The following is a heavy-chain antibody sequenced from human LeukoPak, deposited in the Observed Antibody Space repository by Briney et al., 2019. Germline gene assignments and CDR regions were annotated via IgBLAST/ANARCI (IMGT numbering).Heavy chain of an antibody. CDR1: GFSLSTSGMC. CDR2: IYYSGST. D-gene: IGHD2-21*02. J-gene: IGHJ4*02. CDR3: ARGACGGDCYLV. Sequence: SGPALVKPTQTLTLTCTFSGFSLSTSGMCVSWIRQPPGKGLEWIGYIYYSGSTKYNSSLKSRVTISVDTSKNQFSLKLGSVTAADTAVYYCARGACGGDCYLVWGQGALVTVSS. V-gene: IGHV4-61*08.